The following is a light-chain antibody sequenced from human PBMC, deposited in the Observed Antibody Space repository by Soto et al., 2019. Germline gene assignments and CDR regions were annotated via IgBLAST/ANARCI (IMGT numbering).Light chain of an antibody. CDR1: QSVSSN. CDR2: DAS. Sequence: EIVMTQFLGTLSLSPGERASLSCGASQSVSSNLAWYQHKPGQAPRLLIYDASTRSTGIPARFSGSGSGTEFTLTISSLQSEDFAVYYCQQYHNWVTFGGGTKVEIE. CDR3: QQYHNWVT. J-gene: IGKJ4*01. V-gene: IGKV3D-15*01.